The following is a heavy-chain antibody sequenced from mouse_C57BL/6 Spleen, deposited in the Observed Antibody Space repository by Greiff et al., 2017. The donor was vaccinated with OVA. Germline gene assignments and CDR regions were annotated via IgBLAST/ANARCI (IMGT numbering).Heavy chain of an antibody. CDR3: ARPDSSGDY. CDR2: ILPVSGRT. Sequence: QVQLQQSGAELMKPGASVKLSCKATGYTFTGYWIEWVKQRPGHGLEWIGEILPVSGRTHYNEKFKGKSTFTADTYSNTAYMQLSSLTTEDSAIYYCARPDSSGDYWGQGTTLTVSS. CDR1: GYTFTGYW. J-gene: IGHJ2*01. D-gene: IGHD3-2*02. V-gene: IGHV1-9*01.